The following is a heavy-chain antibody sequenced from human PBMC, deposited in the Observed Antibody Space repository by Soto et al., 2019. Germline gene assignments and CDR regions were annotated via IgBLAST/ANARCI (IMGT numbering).Heavy chain of an antibody. V-gene: IGHV1-3*01. D-gene: IGHD3-22*01. CDR1: GYTFTSYA. J-gene: IGHJ4*02. CDR2: INAGNGTT. CDR3: ARSIVVVTSFDY. Sequence: QVQLVQSGAEGKKPGASVKVSCKASGYTFTSYAMHWVRQAPGQSLEWMGWINAGNGTTKYSQKFQGRVTITRDTSASTAYMELSSLRSEDTAVYYCARSIVVVTSFDYWGQRTLVTVSS.